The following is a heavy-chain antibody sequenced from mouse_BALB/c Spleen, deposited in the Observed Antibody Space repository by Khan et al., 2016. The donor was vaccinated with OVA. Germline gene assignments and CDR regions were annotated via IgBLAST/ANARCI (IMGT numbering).Heavy chain of an antibody. D-gene: IGHD1-3*01. CDR3: GRGSGNSRFAY. J-gene: IGHJ3*01. V-gene: IGHV1S137*01. CDR2: ISTFYGDA. CDR1: GYTFTDFA. Sequence: QVQLKQSGAELVRPGVSVKISCKGSGYTFTDFAMHWVKQSHAKSLEWIGVISTFYGDATYNQMFKDKATMTVDKSSSTAYVELVSLTSEDSAIYYCGRGSGNSRFAYWGQGTLVTVSA.